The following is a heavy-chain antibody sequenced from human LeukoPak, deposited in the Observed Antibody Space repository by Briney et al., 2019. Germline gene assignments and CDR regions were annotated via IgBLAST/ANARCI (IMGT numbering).Heavy chain of an antibody. J-gene: IGHJ4*02. D-gene: IGHD3-10*01. CDR1: GYSFRDHH. CDR2: VHPYTGDT. Sequence: ASVRVSCKALGYSFRDHHVIWVRQAPGQGPEWMGWVHPYTGDTQHGGQRFRGRLPLTWDTSISTSYMDLHGLAVDDTPVFDCSSHYGSGPVWGQGTLVTASS. CDR3: SSHYGSGPV. V-gene: IGHV1-2*02.